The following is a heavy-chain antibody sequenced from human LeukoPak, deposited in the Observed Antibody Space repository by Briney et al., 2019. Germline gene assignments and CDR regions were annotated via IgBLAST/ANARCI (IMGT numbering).Heavy chain of an antibody. J-gene: IGHJ4*02. CDR1: GFTFSSYA. Sequence: GGSLRLSCAASGFTFSSYAMSWVRQAPGKGLEWVSLISATATYYAVSVKGRFTISRDISRNTLYLQMNSLRADDTAVYYCAKGQGSGSYPLDYWGQGTLVTVSS. V-gene: IGHV3-23*01. D-gene: IGHD3-16*02. CDR2: ISATAT. CDR3: AKGQGSGSYPLDY.